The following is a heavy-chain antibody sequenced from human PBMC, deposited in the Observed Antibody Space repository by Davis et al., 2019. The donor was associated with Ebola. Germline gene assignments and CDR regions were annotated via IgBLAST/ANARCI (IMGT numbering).Heavy chain of an antibody. CDR2: ITSDGGIT. V-gene: IGHV3-43*01. CDR1: GFTFGDYT. Sequence: GGSLSLSCAASGFTFGDYTMHWVRHGPGKGLAWVSLITSDGGITYYADSVKGRFTISRDYTKNSLYLQMNSLKAEDTAVYYCAKAREIRCLELLFLDYWGQGTLVTVSS. CDR3: AKAREIRCLELLFLDY. D-gene: IGHD3-3*01. J-gene: IGHJ4*02.